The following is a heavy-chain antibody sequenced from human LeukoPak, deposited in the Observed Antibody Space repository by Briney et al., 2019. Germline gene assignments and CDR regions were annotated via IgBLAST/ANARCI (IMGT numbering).Heavy chain of an antibody. CDR3: ARDGYYYDSSGYYY. CDR2: ISSSSSYI. V-gene: IGHV3-11*06. CDR1: GFTFSDYY. J-gene: IGHJ4*02. Sequence: GGSLRLSCAASGFTFSDYYMSWIRQAPGKGLEWVSSISSSSSYIYYADSVKGRFTISRDNAKNSLYLQMNSLRAEDTAVYYCARDGYYYDSSGYYYWGQGTLVTVSS. D-gene: IGHD3-22*01.